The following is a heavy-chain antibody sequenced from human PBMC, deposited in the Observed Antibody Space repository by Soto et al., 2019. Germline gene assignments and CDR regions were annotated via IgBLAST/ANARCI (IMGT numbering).Heavy chain of an antibody. J-gene: IGHJ6*02. CDR1: GYTFTSYY. Sequence: VASVKVSCKASGYTFTSYYMHWVRQAPGQGLEWMGIINPSGGSTSYAQKFQGRVTMTRDTSTSTVYMELSSLRSEDTAVYYCAREGYSSSSSYYYGMDVWGQGTTVTVSS. V-gene: IGHV1-46*01. CDR3: AREGYSSSSSYYYGMDV. CDR2: INPSGGST. D-gene: IGHD6-6*01.